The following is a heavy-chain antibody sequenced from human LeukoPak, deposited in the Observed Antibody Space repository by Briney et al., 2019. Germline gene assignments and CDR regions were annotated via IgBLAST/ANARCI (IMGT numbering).Heavy chain of an antibody. CDR1: GFTFSNYG. J-gene: IGHJ2*01. V-gene: IGHV3-21*01. CDR3: ARLAELLDGFDL. Sequence: GGSLRLSCAASGFTFSNYGIHWVRQAPGKGLEWVSSISSSSSYIYYADSVKGRFTISRDNAKNSLYLQMNSLRAEDTAVYYCARLAELLDGFDLWGRGTLVTVSS. D-gene: IGHD1-26*01. CDR2: ISSSSSYI.